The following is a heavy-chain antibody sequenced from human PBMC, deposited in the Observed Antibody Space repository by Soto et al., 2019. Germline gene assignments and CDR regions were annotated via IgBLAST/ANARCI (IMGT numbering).Heavy chain of an antibody. CDR3: AKDLGASGDYYGMDV. CDR1: GFTFSSYG. J-gene: IGHJ6*02. V-gene: IGHV3-30*18. D-gene: IGHD3-16*01. CDR2: ISYDGSNK. Sequence: QVQLVESGGGVVQPGRSLRLSCAASGFTFSSYGMHWVRQAPGKGLEWVAVISYDGSNKYYADSVKGRFTISRDNSKNTLYLQMYSLRAEDTAVYYCAKDLGASGDYYGMDVWGQGTTVTVSS.